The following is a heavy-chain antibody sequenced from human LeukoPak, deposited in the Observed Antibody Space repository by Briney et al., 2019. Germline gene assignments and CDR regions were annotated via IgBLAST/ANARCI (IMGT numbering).Heavy chain of an antibody. CDR1: GYTLTELS. D-gene: IGHD4-23*01. CDR2: FDPEDGEA. J-gene: IGHJ4*02. V-gene: IGHV1-24*01. CDR3: ATDTGDYGGFDY. Sequence: AASVTVSCKVSGYTLTELSMHWVRQAPGKGLEWMGGFDPEDGEAIYAPNFQGRVTMTEDTSTDTAYMELSSLRSEDTAVYYCATDTGDYGGFDYWGQGTLVTVSS.